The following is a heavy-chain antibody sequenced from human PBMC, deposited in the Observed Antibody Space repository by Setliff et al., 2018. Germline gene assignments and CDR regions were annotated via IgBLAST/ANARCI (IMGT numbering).Heavy chain of an antibody. CDR2: IYSSGIT. Sequence: PSETLSLTCTASGGSITNFYWNWIRQSPGKGLEWIGYIYSSGITNYNPSLKSRLTMSVDTSKNQFSLHLSSMTAADTAVYYCARQPPLNWAIPFDLWGQGKRVTV. V-gene: IGHV4-59*08. J-gene: IGHJ3*01. CDR3: ARQPPLNWAIPFDL. D-gene: IGHD7-27*01. CDR1: GGSITNFY.